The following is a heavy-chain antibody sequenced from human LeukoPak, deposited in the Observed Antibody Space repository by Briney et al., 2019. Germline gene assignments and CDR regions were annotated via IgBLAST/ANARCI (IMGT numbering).Heavy chain of an antibody. CDR2: FYHGGST. V-gene: IGHV4-38-2*02. J-gene: IGHJ5*02. CDR1: GYSISTGYY. CDR3: ASIGYYYGSGSYLRGWFDP. Sequence: TSETLSLTCTVSGYSISTGYYWDWIRQPPGKGLEWIGTFYHGGSTYYNPSLKSRVTISVDTSKNQFSLKLSSVTAADTAVYYCASIGYYYGSGSYLRGWFDPWGQGTLVTVSS. D-gene: IGHD3-10*01.